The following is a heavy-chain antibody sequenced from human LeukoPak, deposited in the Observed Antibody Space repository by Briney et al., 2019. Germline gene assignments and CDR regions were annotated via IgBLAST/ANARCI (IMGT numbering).Heavy chain of an antibody. Sequence: ASVRVSCKASGYTFTGYYMHWVRQAPGQGLEWMGRINPNSGGTNYAQKFQGRVTMTRDTSISTAYMERSRLRSDDTAVYYCARPPKGLLWFGELITPDTDNWFDPWGQGTLVTVSS. V-gene: IGHV1-2*06. CDR2: INPNSGGT. CDR1: GYTFTGYY. J-gene: IGHJ5*02. D-gene: IGHD3-10*01. CDR3: ARPPKGLLWFGELITPDTDNWFDP.